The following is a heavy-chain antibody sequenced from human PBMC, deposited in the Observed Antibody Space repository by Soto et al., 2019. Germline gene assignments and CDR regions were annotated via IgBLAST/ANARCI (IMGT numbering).Heavy chain of an antibody. Sequence: HMQLVQSGPEVKKPGTSVKVSCKASGFTFINSAVQWVRQARGQRLEWIGWIVVDSGNTNYAQKFQERVTITRDMXTSTSYMKLSSLRSEDTAVYYCAADLARLPDAFDIWGQGTMVTVS. J-gene: IGHJ3*02. CDR3: AADLARLPDAFDI. CDR1: GFTFINSA. CDR2: IVVDSGNT. V-gene: IGHV1-58*01. D-gene: IGHD5-12*01.